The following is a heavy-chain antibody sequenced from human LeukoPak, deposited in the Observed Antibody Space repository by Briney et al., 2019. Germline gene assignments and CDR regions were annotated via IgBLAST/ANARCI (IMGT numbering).Heavy chain of an antibody. CDR1: GGSISSYY. D-gene: IGHD6-13*01. CDR2: IYTSGST. CDR3: ASDSLPGYSSSSSDY. V-gene: IGHV4-4*07. J-gene: IGHJ4*02. Sequence: PSETLSLTCTVSGGSISSYYWSWIRQPAGKGLEWIGRIYTSGSTNYNPPLKSRVTMSVDTSKNQFSLKLSSVTAADTAVYYCASDSLPGYSSSSSDYWGQGTLVTVSS.